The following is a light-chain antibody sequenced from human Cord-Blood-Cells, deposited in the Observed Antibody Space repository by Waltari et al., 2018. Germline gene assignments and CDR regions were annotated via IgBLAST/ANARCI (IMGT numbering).Light chain of an antibody. Sequence: IVMTQSPLSLPVTPGEPACISCSSSQSLLHSNGYNYLDWYLQKPGQSPQLLIYLGSNRASGVPDRFSGSGSGTDFTLKISRVEAEDVGVYYCMQALQTPYTFGQGTKLEIK. CDR2: LGS. V-gene: IGKV2-28*01. CDR3: MQALQTPYT. CDR1: QSLLHSNGYNY. J-gene: IGKJ2*01.